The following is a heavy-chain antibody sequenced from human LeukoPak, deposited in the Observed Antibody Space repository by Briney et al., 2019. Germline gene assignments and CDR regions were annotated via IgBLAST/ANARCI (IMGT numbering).Heavy chain of an antibody. V-gene: IGHV3-15*01. CDR1: GFVFSSAW. CDR3: ARGLCSSTACYQGPFDF. J-gene: IGHJ4*02. Sequence: GGSLRLSCVASGFVFSSAWMTWVRQAPGKGLEWVGHITNKTYGGATDYAAPVKDRFSISRDHSKNTLYLQMNRLTTDDPAVYYCARGLCSSTACYQGPFDFWGQGMLVTVSS. D-gene: IGHD2-2*01. CDR2: ITNKTYGGAT.